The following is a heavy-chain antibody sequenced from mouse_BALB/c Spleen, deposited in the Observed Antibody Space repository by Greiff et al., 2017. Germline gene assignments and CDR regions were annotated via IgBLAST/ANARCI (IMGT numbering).Heavy chain of an antibody. J-gene: IGHJ2*01. CDR2: INPSTGYT. CDR3: ARGRYYFDD. V-gene: IGHV1-7*01. Sequence: VQLQQSGAELAKPGASVKMSCKASGYTFTSYWMHWVKQRPGQGLEWIGYINPSTGYTEYNQKFKDKATLTADKSSSTAYMQLSSLTSEDSAVYYCARGRYYFDDWGQGTTLTVSS. CDR1: GYTFTSYW.